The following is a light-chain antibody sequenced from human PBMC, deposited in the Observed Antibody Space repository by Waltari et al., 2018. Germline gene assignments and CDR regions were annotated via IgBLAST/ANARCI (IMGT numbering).Light chain of an antibody. CDR1: QSLLYTDGKTY. V-gene: IGKV2D-29*01. CDR2: EIS. J-gene: IGKJ1*01. CDR3: MQTKQFPWT. Sequence: DIVMTQTPVSLSFTPGQSASISCKSSQSLLYTDGKTYFYWYLQKAGQPPQLLIYEISKRFSGVPDRFSGSGSGTDFTLKISRVEAEDVGVYYCMQTKQFPWTLGQGTKVEVK.